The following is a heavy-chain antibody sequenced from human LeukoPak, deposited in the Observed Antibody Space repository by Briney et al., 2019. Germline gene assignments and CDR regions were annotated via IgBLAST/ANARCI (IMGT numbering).Heavy chain of an antibody. CDR1: GSTFSSYD. CDR3: ASGGEVPALNFDY. CDR2: ISGSGGST. D-gene: IGHD2-2*01. V-gene: IGHV3-23*01. Sequence: GGSLRLSCAASGSTFSSYDMSWVRQAPGKGLEWVSAISGSGGSTYYADSVKGRFTISRDNSKNTLYLQMDSLRAEDTAVYYCASGGEVPALNFDYWGQGNLVTVSS. J-gene: IGHJ4*02.